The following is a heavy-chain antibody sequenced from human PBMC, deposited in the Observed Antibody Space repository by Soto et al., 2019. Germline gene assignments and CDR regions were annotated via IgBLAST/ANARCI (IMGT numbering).Heavy chain of an antibody. V-gene: IGHV1-46*03. Sequence: QVHLVQSGAEVNKPGASVKVYCKASGYSLSPYYMHWVRQAPGQGLEWMAIINPNGGSTKNAQTFQCRVSVTRDTSTSTVYMELSRLTSEDTATYDCATYCGCDTCPPGPWKRGQGTMVTVSS. CDR3: ATYCGCDTCPPGPWK. CDR1: GYSLSPYY. D-gene: IGHD2-21*01. J-gene: IGHJ3*01. CDR2: INPNGGST.